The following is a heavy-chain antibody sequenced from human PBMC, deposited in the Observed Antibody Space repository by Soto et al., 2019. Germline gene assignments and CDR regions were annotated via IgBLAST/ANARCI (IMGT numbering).Heavy chain of an antibody. D-gene: IGHD3-10*01. J-gene: IGHJ4*02. V-gene: IGHV4-31*03. CDR1: GGSISRGGYF. CDR3: ARVESSGTFDY. CDR2: IYYSGTT. Sequence: QLPLQESGPGLVKPSQTLSLTCTVSGGSISRGGYFWSWIRQHPGKGLEWIGYIYYSGTTYYNPSLKSRLTISVDTSKNQFSLNLMSVTAADTALYYCARVESSGTFDYWGQGTLVTVSS.